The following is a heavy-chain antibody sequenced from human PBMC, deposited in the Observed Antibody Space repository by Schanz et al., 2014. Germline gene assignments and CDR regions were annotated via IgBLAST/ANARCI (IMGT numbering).Heavy chain of an antibody. CDR2: INPLSGAP. CDR3: ARRGPNCSNNACYHGWFDP. V-gene: IGHV1-2*02. CDR1: GYTFTGYY. Sequence: QVLLVQSGAEVKQPGASVKVSCKASGYTFTGYYIHWVRQAPGQGFEWMGWINPLSGAPDYAPTFQGRVSMTRDTSISTAYMEVTRLVSSDTAVYYCARRGPNCSNNACYHGWFDPWGQGTLVTVSS. D-gene: IGHD4-4*01. J-gene: IGHJ5*02.